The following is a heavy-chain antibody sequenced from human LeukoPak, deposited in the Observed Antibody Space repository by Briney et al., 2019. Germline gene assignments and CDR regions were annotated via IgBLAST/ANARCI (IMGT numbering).Heavy chain of an antibody. Sequence: SETLSLTCTVSGGSISSYYWSWIRQPAGKGLEWIGRIYTSGSTNYNPSLKSRVTMSVDTSKNQFSLKLSSVTAADTAVYYCARDHGIAAVGNWFDPWGQETLVTVSS. CDR2: IYTSGST. CDR1: GGSISSYY. J-gene: IGHJ5*02. CDR3: ARDHGIAAVGNWFDP. D-gene: IGHD6-13*01. V-gene: IGHV4-4*07.